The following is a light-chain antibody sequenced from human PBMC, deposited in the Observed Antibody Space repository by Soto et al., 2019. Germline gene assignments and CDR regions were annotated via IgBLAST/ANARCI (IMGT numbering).Light chain of an antibody. J-gene: IGKJ3*01. CDR1: QSVGSNH. Sequence: EIVLTQSPGTLSLSPGERATLSCRASQSVGSNHLAWYQHRSCQAPRLLIYDTSSRATGIPDSFSGSGSGTDFTLTISRLEPEDFAVYFCHQCGSSPVTFGPGTKVDIK. CDR3: HQCGSSPVT. CDR2: DTS. V-gene: IGKV3-20*01.